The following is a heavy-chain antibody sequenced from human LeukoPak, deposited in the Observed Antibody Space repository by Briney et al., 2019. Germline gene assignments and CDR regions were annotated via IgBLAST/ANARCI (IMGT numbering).Heavy chain of an antibody. D-gene: IGHD6-19*01. CDR2: INTYNGNT. V-gene: IGHV1-18*01. CDR1: GYTFTSSG. J-gene: IGHJ6*02. Sequence: ASVTVSCKASGYTFTSSGISWVRQAPGQGLEWMGWINTYNGNTNYAQKLQGRVTMTTDTPTRTAYMELRSLRSDDTAVYYCARDEQWLVPISRPFYGMDVWGQGTTVTVSS. CDR3: ARDEQWLVPISRPFYGMDV.